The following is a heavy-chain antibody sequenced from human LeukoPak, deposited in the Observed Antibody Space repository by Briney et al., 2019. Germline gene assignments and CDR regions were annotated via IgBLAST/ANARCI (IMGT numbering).Heavy chain of an antibody. Sequence: PGGSLRLSCAASGFTFSSYSMNWVRQAPGKGLEWVSSISSSSSYIYYADSVKGRFTISRDNAKNSLYLQMNSLRAEDTAVYYCARAREGYFGSGSPKYYYSYMDVWGKGTTVTISS. J-gene: IGHJ6*03. V-gene: IGHV3-21*01. CDR1: GFTFSSYS. CDR2: ISSSSSYI. D-gene: IGHD3-10*01. CDR3: ARAREGYFGSGSPKYYYSYMDV.